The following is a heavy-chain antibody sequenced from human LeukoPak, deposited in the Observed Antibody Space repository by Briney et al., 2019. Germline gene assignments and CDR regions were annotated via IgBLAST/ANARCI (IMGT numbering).Heavy chain of an antibody. J-gene: IGHJ6*02. CDR2: LSSSGGST. CDR1: GFTFSNYA. Sequence: GGSLRLSCAASGFTFSNYAMSWARQAPAKGLEWVSALSSSGGSTYSADSVKGRLTISRDNSKHTLFLQMSSLRAEDTAVYYCAKGSPLDLGAGEPYYYGMDVWGQGTTVIVSS. CDR3: AKGSPLDLGAGEPYYYGMDV. D-gene: IGHD3-10*01. V-gene: IGHV3-23*01.